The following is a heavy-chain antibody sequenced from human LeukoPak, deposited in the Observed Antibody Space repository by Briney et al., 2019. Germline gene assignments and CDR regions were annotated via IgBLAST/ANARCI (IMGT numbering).Heavy chain of an antibody. J-gene: IGHJ5*02. D-gene: IGHD2-15*01. V-gene: IGHV1-2*02. CDR2: INPNSGGT. CDR3: ARDIVVVVAATVGWFDP. Sequence: ASVKVSCKASGYTFTGYYMHWVRQAPGQGLEWMGWINPNSGGTNYAQKFQGRVTMTRDTSISTAYMELSRLRSDDTAVYYCARDIVVVVAATVGWFDPWGQGTLVTVSS. CDR1: GYTFTGYY.